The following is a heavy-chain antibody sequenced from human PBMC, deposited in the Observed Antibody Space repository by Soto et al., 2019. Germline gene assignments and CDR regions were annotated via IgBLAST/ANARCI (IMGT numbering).Heavy chain of an antibody. V-gene: IGHV4-31*03. CDR3: ARDLKGYCTNGVCYRWFDP. D-gene: IGHD2-8*01. J-gene: IGHJ5*02. Sequence: SETLSLTCTVSGGSISSGGYYWSWIRQHPGKGLEWIGYIYYSGSTYYNPSLKSRVTISVDTSKNQFSLKLSSVTAADTAVYYCARDLKGYCTNGVCYRWFDPWGQGTLVTVSS. CDR1: GGSISSGGYY. CDR2: IYYSGST.